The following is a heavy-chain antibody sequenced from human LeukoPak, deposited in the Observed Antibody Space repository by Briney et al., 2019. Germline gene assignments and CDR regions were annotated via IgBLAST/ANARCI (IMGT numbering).Heavy chain of an antibody. D-gene: IGHD6-19*01. V-gene: IGHV4-39*07. Sequence: SETLSLTCTVSGGSISSSSYYWGWIRQPPGKGLEWVGSIYYSGSTYYNPSLKSRVTISVDTSKNQFSLKLSSVTAADTAVYYCARWYSSGWYRYFDYWGQGTLVTVSS. CDR1: GGSISSSSYY. CDR3: ARWYSSGWYRYFDY. CDR2: IYYSGST. J-gene: IGHJ4*02.